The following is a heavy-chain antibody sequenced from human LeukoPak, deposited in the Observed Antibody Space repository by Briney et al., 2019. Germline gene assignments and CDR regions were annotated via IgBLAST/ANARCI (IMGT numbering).Heavy chain of an antibody. CDR2: ISAYNGNT. CDR1: GYTFTSYD. V-gene: IGHV1-18*01. D-gene: IGHD3-22*01. Sequence: GASVKVSCKASGYTFTSYDISWVRQAPGQGLEWMGWISAYNGNTNYAQKLQGRVTMTTDTSTSTAYMELRSLRSDDTAVYYCAREFVWDSSGYYQPYYYYGMDVWGQGTTVTVSS. J-gene: IGHJ6*02. CDR3: AREFVWDSSGYYQPYYYYGMDV.